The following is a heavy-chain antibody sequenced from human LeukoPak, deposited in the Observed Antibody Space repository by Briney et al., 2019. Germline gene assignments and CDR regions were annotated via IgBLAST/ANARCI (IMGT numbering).Heavy chain of an antibody. V-gene: IGHV3-48*04. CDR3: AIIGEYDFGSGEDYSYMDV. CDR1: GFTFSSYS. CDR2: ISSSSSTI. Sequence: GGSLRLSCAASGFTFSSYSMNWVRQAPGKGLEWVSYISSSSSTIYYADSVKGRFIISRDNAKNSLSLQMNSLRAEDTAVFYCAIIGEYDFGSGEDYSYMDVWGTGTPVTVSS. D-gene: IGHD3-10*01. J-gene: IGHJ6*03.